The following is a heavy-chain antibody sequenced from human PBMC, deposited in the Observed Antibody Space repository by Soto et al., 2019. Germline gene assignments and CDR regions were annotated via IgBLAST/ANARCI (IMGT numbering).Heavy chain of an antibody. J-gene: IGHJ4*02. V-gene: IGHV4-59*01. CDR1: GGSISSYY. D-gene: IGHD6-6*01. CDR2: IYYSGST. CDR3: ARAGRSIAARNFGY. Sequence: TLSLTCTVSGGSISSYYWSWIRQPPGKGLEWIGYIYYSGSTNYNPSLKSRVTISVDTSKNQFSLKLSSVTAADTAVYYCARAGRSIAARNFGYWGQGTLVTVSS.